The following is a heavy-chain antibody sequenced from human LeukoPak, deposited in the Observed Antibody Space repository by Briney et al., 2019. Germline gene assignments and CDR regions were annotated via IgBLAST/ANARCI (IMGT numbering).Heavy chain of an antibody. CDR3: ARQFCGGDCYSYYFDY. V-gene: IGHV4-39*01. J-gene: IGHJ4*02. CDR2: IYYSGST. D-gene: IGHD2-21*02. Sequence: SETLSLTCTVSGGSISSSSYYWGWIRQPLGKGLEWIGSIYYSGSTYYNPSLKSRVTISVDTSKNQFPLKLSSVTAADTAVYYCARQFCGGDCYSYYFDYWGQGTLVTVSS. CDR1: GGSISSSSYY.